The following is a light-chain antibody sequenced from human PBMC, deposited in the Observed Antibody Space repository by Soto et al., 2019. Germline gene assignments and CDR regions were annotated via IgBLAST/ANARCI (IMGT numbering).Light chain of an antibody. V-gene: IGKV3-11*01. CDR1: QSVSSNY. CDR2: DAS. Sequence: EIVLTQSPGTLYLSPGERSTLSCSSSQSVSSNYLAWYQQKRGQAPRLLIYDASNRATGVSARFSGSGSGTDFTLTISSLEPEDFAVYYCHQRSSWPRGTFGQGTKVDIK. CDR3: HQRSSWPRGT. J-gene: IGKJ1*01.